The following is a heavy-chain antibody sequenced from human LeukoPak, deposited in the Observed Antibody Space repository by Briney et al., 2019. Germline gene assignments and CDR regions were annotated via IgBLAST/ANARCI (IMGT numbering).Heavy chain of an antibody. Sequence: SETLSLTCTVSGVSISSSNSYWGWIRQPPGKGLEWIGSIYYSGNTYYNASLKSQVSISIDTSKNQFSLKLTSVTAAVTAVYYCARQTGSGLFILPGGQGTLVTVSS. CDR2: IYYSGNT. CDR3: ARQTGSGLFILP. CDR1: GVSISSSNSY. D-gene: IGHD3/OR15-3a*01. V-gene: IGHV4-39*01. J-gene: IGHJ4*02.